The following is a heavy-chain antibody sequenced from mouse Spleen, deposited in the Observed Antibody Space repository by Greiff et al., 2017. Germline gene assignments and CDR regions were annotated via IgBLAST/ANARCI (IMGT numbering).Heavy chain of an antibody. J-gene: IGHJ2*01. CDR3: ARWCSDGYYGGKNFDY. D-gene: IGHD2-3*01. CDR2: IDTSDSYT. V-gene: IGHV1-59*01. Sequence: VQLQQPGAELVRPGTSVKLSCKASGYTFTSYWMHWVKQGPGQGLEWIGVIDTSDSYTNYNQKFKGKATLTVDTSSSTAYMQLSSLTSEDSAVYYCARWCSDGYYGGKNFDYWGQGTTLTVSS. CDR1: GYTFTSYW.